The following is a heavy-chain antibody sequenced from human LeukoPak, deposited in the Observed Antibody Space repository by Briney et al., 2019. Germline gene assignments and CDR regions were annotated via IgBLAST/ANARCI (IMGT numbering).Heavy chain of an antibody. CDR2: INSAESTT. CDR3: ARETQQHYSVGGMDV. CDR1: GFIFSSYW. D-gene: IGHD1/OR15-1a*01. V-gene: IGHV3-74*01. Sequence: PGGSLRLSCAASGFIFSSYWMHWVRQAPGEGLVWVSRINSAESTTTYADSVKGRFTISRDNAKNTLYLQMNSLRAGDTAVYYCARETQQHYSVGGMDVWGQGTTVTVSS. J-gene: IGHJ6*02.